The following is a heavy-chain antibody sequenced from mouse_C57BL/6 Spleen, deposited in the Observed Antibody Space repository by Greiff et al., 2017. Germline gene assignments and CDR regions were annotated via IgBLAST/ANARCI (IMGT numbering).Heavy chain of an antibody. Sequence: DVQLQESGEGLVKPGGSLKLSCAASGFTFSSYAMSWVRQTPEKRLEWVAYISSGGDYIYYADTVKGRFTISRDNARNTLYLQMSSLKSEDTAMYYCTRDKKSNSYYYAMDYWGQGTSVTVSS. J-gene: IGHJ4*01. CDR2: ISSGGDYI. CDR1: GFTFSSYA. CDR3: TRDKKSNSYYYAMDY. V-gene: IGHV5-9-1*02. D-gene: IGHD2-5*01.